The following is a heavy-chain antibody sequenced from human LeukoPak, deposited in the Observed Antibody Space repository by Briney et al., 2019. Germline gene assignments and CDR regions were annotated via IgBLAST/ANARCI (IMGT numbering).Heavy chain of an antibody. CDR1: GFTFSTYA. CDR2: LSGSGGST. D-gene: IGHD1-1*01. Sequence: GGSLRLSCAASGFTFSTYAMSWVRQAPGKGLEWVSALSGSGGSTYYAESVKGRFTISRDNSKNTLYLQMNSLRAEDTAVYYCAKERTSGGYFDNRGQGTLDTVSS. J-gene: IGHJ4*02. V-gene: IGHV3-23*01. CDR3: AKERTSGGYFDN.